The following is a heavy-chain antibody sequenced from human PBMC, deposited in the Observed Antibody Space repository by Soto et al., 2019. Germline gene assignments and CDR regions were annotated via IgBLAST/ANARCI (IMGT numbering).Heavy chain of an antibody. D-gene: IGHD3-3*01. J-gene: IGHJ6*03. Sequence: QVQLVQSGAEVKKPGASVKVSCKASGYTFTSYGISWVRQAPGQGLEWMGWISAYNGNTNYAQKLQGRVTMTTDTSTSTAYMELRSLRADDTAVYYCAREGNYDFWSGYSATYYMDVWCKGTTVTVSS. CDR3: AREGNYDFWSGYSATYYMDV. CDR1: GYTFTSYG. CDR2: ISAYNGNT. V-gene: IGHV1-18*01.